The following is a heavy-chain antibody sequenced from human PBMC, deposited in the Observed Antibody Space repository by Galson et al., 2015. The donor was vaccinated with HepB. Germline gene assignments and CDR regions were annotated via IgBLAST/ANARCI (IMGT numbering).Heavy chain of an antibody. V-gene: IGHV3-48*04. D-gene: IGHD4-17*01. CDR1: GFTFSSYS. CDR3: ASQKRGTTVTTSGRGTEIDY. Sequence: SLRLSCAASGFTFSSYSMNWVRQAPGKGLEWVSYISSSSSTIYYADSVKGRFTISRDNAKNSLYLQMNSLRAEDTAVYYCASQKRGTTVTTSGRGTEIDYWGQGTLDTVSS. CDR2: ISSSSSTI. J-gene: IGHJ4*02.